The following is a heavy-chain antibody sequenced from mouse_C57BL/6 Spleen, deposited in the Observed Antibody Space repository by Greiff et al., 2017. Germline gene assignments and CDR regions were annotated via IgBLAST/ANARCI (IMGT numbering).Heavy chain of an antibody. CDR3: ARHDGYYYYAMDY. CDR2: ISGGGGNT. J-gene: IGHJ4*01. V-gene: IGHV5-9*01. Sequence: EVKLVESGGGLVKPGGSLKLSCAASGFTFSSYTMSWVRQTPEKRLEWVATISGGGGNTYYPDSVTGRFTISRDNAKNTLYLQMGSLRSEDTALYYCARHDGYYYYAMDYWGQGTSVTVSS. CDR1: GFTFSSYT. D-gene: IGHD2-3*01.